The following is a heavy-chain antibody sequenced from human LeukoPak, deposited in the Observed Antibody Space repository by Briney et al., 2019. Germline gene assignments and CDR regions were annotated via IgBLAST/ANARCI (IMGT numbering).Heavy chain of an antibody. CDR1: GFTFSDYY. Sequence: GGSLRLSCAASGFTFSDYYMSWIRQAPGKGLEWVSYISSSGSTIYYADSVKGRFTISRDNAKNSLYLQMNSLRAEDTAVYYCARDFQQLVLLEWRDWFDPWGQGTLVTVSS. V-gene: IGHV3-11*01. CDR3: ARDFQQLVLLEWRDWFDP. J-gene: IGHJ5*02. D-gene: IGHD6-13*01. CDR2: ISSSGSTI.